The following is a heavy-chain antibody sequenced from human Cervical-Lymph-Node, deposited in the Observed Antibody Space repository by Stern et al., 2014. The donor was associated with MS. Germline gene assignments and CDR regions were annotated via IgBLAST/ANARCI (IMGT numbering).Heavy chain of an antibody. CDR3: AKGRRRDGYNYDY. CDR1: GYTFTSYD. CDR2: MNPNSGNT. Sequence: VQLVESGAEVKKPGASVKVSCKASGYTFTSYDINWVRQATGQGLEWMGRMNPNSGNTGYAQKFQGRVTMTRNTSISTAYMERSSLRSEDTAVYYCAKGRRRDGYNYDYWGQGTLVTVS. D-gene: IGHD5-24*01. V-gene: IGHV1-8*01. J-gene: IGHJ4*02.